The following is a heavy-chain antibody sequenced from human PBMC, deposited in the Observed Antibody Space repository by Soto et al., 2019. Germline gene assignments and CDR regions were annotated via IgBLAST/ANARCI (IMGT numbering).Heavy chain of an antibody. CDR1: GGTFSSYA. CDR3: ARDPTMVRGVMNYYYGMNV. CDR2: IIPIFGTA. Sequence: QVQLVQSGAEVKKPGSSVKVSCKASGGTFSSYAISWVPQAPGQGLEWMGGIIPIFGTANYAQKFQGRVTITADESTSTAYMELSSLRSEDTAVYYCARDPTMVRGVMNYYYGMNVWGQGTTVTVSS. J-gene: IGHJ6*02. D-gene: IGHD3-10*01. V-gene: IGHV1-69*01.